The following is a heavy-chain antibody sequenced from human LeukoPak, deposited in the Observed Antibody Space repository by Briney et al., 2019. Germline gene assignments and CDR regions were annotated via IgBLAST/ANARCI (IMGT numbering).Heavy chain of an antibody. CDR2: IGSSGTLM. V-gene: IGHV3-48*03. CDR3: ARGWAGSY. CDR1: GFTFSNYE. D-gene: IGHD1-26*01. Sequence: GGSLRLSCAASGFTFSNYEMKWVRQAPGEGLEWVSYIGSSGTLMYYADSVKGRFTISRDSAKNSLYLQMNSLRAEDTAVYYCARGWAGSYWGQGTLVTVSS. J-gene: IGHJ4*02.